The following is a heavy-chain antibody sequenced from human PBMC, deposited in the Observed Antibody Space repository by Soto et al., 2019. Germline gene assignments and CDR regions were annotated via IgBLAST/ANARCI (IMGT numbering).Heavy chain of an antibody. Sequence: EVQLVESGGGLVKPGGSLRLSCAASGFTFSNAWMSWVRQAPGKGLEWVGRIKSKTGGGPTDYAVPVKGRFTISRDDSKNTLCLQMNSLKPEHTAVYYCTTTVMYYYYYFGMDVWGQGTTVTVPS. V-gene: IGHV3-15*01. J-gene: IGHJ6*02. CDR1: GFTFSNAW. D-gene: IGHD4-4*01. CDR2: IKSKTGGGPT. CDR3: TTTVMYYYYYFGMDV.